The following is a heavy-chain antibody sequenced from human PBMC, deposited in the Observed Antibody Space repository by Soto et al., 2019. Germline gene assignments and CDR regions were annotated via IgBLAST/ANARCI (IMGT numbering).Heavy chain of an antibody. CDR2: IYPGDSDA. D-gene: IGHD3-10*01. CDR1: GYNFISYW. J-gene: IGHJ4*02. Sequence: GESMKISCKASGYNFISYWIAWVRQMPGKGLEWMGIIYPGDSDATYSPSFEGQVTFSVDKSITTAYLQWISLKASDTAMYYCARQAYFGSGTYYSDYWGQGTQVTVSS. V-gene: IGHV5-51*01. CDR3: ARQAYFGSGTYYSDY.